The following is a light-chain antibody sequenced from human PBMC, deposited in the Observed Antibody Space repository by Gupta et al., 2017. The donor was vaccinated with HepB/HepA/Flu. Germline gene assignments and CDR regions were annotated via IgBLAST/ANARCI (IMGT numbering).Light chain of an antibody. CDR1: SSDVGRYNY. CDR2: DVT. CDR3: SSFAGSNNLV. J-gene: IGLJ2*01. Sequence: QSALTQPPSASGSPGPSVTISCTGTSSDVGRYNYVSWYQQHPGKAPKLMIYDVTKRPSGVPDRFSGSKSGNTASLTVSGLQAEDEADYYCSSFAGSNNLVFGGGTKLTVL. V-gene: IGLV2-8*01.